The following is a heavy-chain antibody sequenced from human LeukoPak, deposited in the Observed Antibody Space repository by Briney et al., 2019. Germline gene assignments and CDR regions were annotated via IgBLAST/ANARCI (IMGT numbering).Heavy chain of an antibody. CDR3: ARELYSGSPTRGGHAFDI. CDR2: ISSSSSYI. Sequence: PGGSLRLSCAASGFTFNNYNMNWVRQAPGRGLEWVSSISSSSSYIYYADSVKGRFTISRDNAKKSLYLQMNSLRAEDTAVYYCARELYSGSPTRGGHAFDIWGQGTMVTVSS. CDR1: GFTFNNYN. V-gene: IGHV3-21*01. J-gene: IGHJ3*02. D-gene: IGHD1-26*01.